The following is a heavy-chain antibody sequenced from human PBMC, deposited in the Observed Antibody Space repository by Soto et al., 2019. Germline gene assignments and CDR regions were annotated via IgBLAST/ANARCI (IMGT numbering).Heavy chain of an antibody. CDR2: INPNSGGT. V-gene: IGHV1-2*04. CDR3: ARDGDIASSRFDY. CDR1: GYTFTGYY. D-gene: IGHD2-21*01. Sequence: QVQLVQSGAEVKKPGASVKVSCKASGYTFTGYYMYWVRQAPGPGLEWMGWINPNSGGTNYAQKFQGWVTMTRDTSISTAYMELSRLRSDDTAVYYCARDGDIASSRFDYWGQGTLVTVSS. J-gene: IGHJ4*02.